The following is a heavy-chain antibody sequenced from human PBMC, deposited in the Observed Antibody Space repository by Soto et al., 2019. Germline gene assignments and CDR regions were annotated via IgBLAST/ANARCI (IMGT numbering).Heavy chain of an antibody. D-gene: IGHD2-2*01. CDR2: ISPYSGYT. J-gene: IGHJ4*02. Sequence: QVQLVQSGAEVKKPWASVKVACKGLGYNFIKYGINWVRQAHGQGLEWMGWISPYSGYTHSAQKFQGRLTLTTDTAATTAYMELRSMRSADTDLYYCTREAIVVIPAAQPSHFDAWGQGTLVTVSS. CDR1: GYNFIKYG. V-gene: IGHV1-18*01. CDR3: TREAIVVIPAAQPSHFDA.